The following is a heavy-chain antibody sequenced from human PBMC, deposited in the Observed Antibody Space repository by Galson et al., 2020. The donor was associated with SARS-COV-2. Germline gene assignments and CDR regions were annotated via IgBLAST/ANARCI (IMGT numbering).Heavy chain of an antibody. Sequence: KMSGPTLVKPTQTLTLTCTFSGFSLSTSGVGVGWIRQPPGKALEWLALIYWDDDKRYSPSLKSRLTITKDTSKNQVVLTMTNMDPVDTATYYCAHRNVLLWFGEFDPWGQEPWSPSPQ. D-gene: IGHD3-10*01. CDR1: GFSLSTSGVG. J-gene: IGHJ5*02. CDR2: IYWDDDK. CDR3: AHRNVLLWFGEFDP. V-gene: IGHV2-5*02.